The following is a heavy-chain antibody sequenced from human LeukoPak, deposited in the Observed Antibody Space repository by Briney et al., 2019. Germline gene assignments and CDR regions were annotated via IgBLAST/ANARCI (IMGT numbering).Heavy chain of an antibody. CDR2: ISGSGGST. J-gene: IGHJ1*01. CDR3: AKELGLRYSFQH. D-gene: IGHD3-9*01. Sequence: GGTLRLSCAASGFTFSSYAMSWVRQAPGKGVEWVSAISGSGGSTYYADSVKGRFTISRDNSKNTLYLQMNSLRAEDTAVYYCAKELGLRYSFQHWGQGTLVTVSS. CDR1: GFTFSSYA. V-gene: IGHV3-23*01.